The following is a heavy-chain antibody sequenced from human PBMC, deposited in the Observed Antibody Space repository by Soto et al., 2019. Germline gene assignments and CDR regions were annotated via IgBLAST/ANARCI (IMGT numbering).Heavy chain of an antibody. CDR3: TRDGDGRMTTNPYYYYGMDV. CDR2: VYYSGGA. CDR1: GGSISGYY. V-gene: IGHV4-59*01. D-gene: IGHD2-21*02. J-gene: IGHJ6*02. Sequence: PSETLSLTCTVPGGSISGYYWGWIRQPPGKGLEWIGNVYYSGGAKYNPSVKRRVSISVDTSKNQFSLNLSSVTAADTAVYYCTRDGDGRMTTNPYYYYGMDVWGPGITVTVSS.